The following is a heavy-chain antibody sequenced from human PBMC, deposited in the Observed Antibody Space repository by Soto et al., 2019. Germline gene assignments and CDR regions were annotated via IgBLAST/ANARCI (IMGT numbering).Heavy chain of an antibody. J-gene: IGHJ6*02. CDR3: AKYLGYCISTSCSPYYYGMDV. Sequence: QVQLVESGGGVVQPGRSLRLSCAASGFTFSSYGMHWVRQAPGKGLEWVAVISYDGSNKYYADSVKGRFTISRDNSKNTLYLQMNSLEADDTAVYYCAKYLGYCISTSCSPYYYGMDVWGQGTTVTVSS. D-gene: IGHD2-2*01. CDR2: ISYDGSNK. V-gene: IGHV3-30*18. CDR1: GFTFSSYG.